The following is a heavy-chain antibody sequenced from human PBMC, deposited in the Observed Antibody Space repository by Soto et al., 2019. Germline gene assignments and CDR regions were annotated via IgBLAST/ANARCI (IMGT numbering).Heavy chain of an antibody. CDR3: ARPDRDGFNYDY. CDR1: GFTFSSFA. J-gene: IGHJ4*01. CDR2: ISDSGAIT. Sequence: PGGSLRLSGAASGFTFSSFAMNWVRPAQGKGLEWVSGISDSGAITYYADHGKGRLTIYRDNWKNTLFLHKKSLRTDDTAVYFCARPDRDGFNYDYWGQGTMVTATS. D-gene: IGHD5-12*01. V-gene: IGHV3-23*01.